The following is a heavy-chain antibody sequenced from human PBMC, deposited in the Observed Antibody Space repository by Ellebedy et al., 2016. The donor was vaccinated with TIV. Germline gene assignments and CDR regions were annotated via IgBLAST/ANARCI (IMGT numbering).Heavy chain of an antibody. J-gene: IGHJ4*01. V-gene: IGHV4-4*07. CDR2: IDISGST. CDR3: ARCPRSTSGATVYFDS. D-gene: IGHD1-1*01. Sequence: GSLRLSXTVSGGSIRSYVWSWIRQPAGKGLEWIGRIDISGSTNYNPSLKSGVTMSVDTSKNKFSLNLSSVTAADTAVYYCARCPRSTSGATVYFDSWGQGTLVTVSS. CDR1: GGSIRSYV.